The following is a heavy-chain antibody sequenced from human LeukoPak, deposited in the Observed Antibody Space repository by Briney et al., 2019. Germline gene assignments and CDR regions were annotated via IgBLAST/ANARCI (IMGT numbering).Heavy chain of an antibody. CDR3: ARRYRRDGYNLLGY. V-gene: IGHV1-8*01. CDR2: MNPNSGNT. J-gene: IGHJ4*02. CDR1: GYTFTSYD. Sequence: ASVKVSCKASGYTFTSYDINWVRQATGQGPEWMGWMNPNSGNTGYAQKFQGRVTMTRNTSISTAYMELSSLRSEDTAVYYCARRYRRDGYNLLGYWGQGTLVTVSS. D-gene: IGHD5-24*01.